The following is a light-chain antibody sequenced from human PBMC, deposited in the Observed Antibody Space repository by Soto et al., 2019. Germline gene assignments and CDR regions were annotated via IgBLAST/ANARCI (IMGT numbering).Light chain of an antibody. J-gene: IGKJ4*01. V-gene: IGKV3-11*01. CDR3: QQRSNWPLT. CDR1: QTLSTF. CDR2: EAS. Sequence: EIVLIQSPASLSVSPGERATLSCRASQTLSTFLAWYQQKPGQAPRLLMYEASNRAPGTPARLSGSGSGTDFTLAISRLEPEDFAVYYCQQRSNWPLTVGGEPKVEIK.